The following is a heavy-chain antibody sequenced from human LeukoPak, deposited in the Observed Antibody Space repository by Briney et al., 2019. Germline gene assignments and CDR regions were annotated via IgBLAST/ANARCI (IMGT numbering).Heavy chain of an antibody. V-gene: IGHV3-30*02. D-gene: IGHD3-22*01. Sequence: PGGSLRLSCAASGFTFSSYAMSWVRQAPGKGLEWVAFIQYDGSNKFYADSVKGRFTISRDNSKNTLYVQMNSLRAEDTAVYYCAKNMDLYYYDSSGSPFDYWGQGTLVTVSS. CDR2: IQYDGSNK. CDR3: AKNMDLYYYDSSGSPFDY. CDR1: GFTFSSYA. J-gene: IGHJ4*02.